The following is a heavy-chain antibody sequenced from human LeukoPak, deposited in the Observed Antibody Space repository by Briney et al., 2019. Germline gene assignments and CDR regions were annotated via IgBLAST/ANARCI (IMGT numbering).Heavy chain of an antibody. CDR1: GYTFTGYY. CDR3: ARDLVAVAGTGAFDI. Sequence: ASVKVSCKASGYTFTGYYMHWVRQAPGQGLEWMGWINPNSGGTNYAQKFQGRVTMTRDTSISTAYMELSRLRSDDTAVYYCARDLVAVAGTGAFDIWGQGTMVTVSS. V-gene: IGHV1-2*02. J-gene: IGHJ3*02. CDR2: INPNSGGT. D-gene: IGHD6-19*01.